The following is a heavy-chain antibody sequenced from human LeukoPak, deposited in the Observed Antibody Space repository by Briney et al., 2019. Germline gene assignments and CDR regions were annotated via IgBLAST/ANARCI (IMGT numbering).Heavy chain of an antibody. V-gene: IGHV3-7*01. D-gene: IGHD2-15*01. CDR3: ARDRMTFDY. CDR2: IKQDGSEK. Sequence: GGSLRLSCAASGFTFSSYWMSWVRQAPGKGLEWVANIKQDGSEKYYVDSVKGRFTISRDNAKSSMYLQMNSLRVEDTAAYYCARDRMTFDYWGQGTLVTVSS. CDR1: GFTFSSYW. J-gene: IGHJ4*02.